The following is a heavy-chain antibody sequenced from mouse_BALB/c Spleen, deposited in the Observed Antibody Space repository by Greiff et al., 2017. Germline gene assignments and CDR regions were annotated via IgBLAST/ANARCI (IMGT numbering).Heavy chain of an antibody. CDR1: GFNIKDTY. V-gene: IGHV14-3*02. CDR3: APYYYGSTFAY. D-gene: IGHD1-1*01. J-gene: IGHJ3*01. CDR2: IDPANGNT. Sequence: EVQLQQSGAELVKPGASVKLSCTASGFNIKDTYMHWVKQRPEQGLEWIGRIDPANGNTKYDPKFPGKATITADTSSNTAYLQLSSLTSEDTAVYYCAPYYYGSTFAYWGQGTLVTVSA.